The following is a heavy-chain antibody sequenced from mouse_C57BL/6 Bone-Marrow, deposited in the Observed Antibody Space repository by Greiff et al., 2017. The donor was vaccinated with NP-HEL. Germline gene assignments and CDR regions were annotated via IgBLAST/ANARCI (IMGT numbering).Heavy chain of an antibody. J-gene: IGHJ2*01. D-gene: IGHD3-2*02. CDR1: GFTFSSYG. CDR3: ARHELRLYYFDY. CDR2: ISSGGSYT. V-gene: IGHV5-6*01. Sequence: EVMLVESGGDLVKPGGSLKLSCAASGFTFSSYGMSWVRQTPDKRLEWVATISSGGSYTYYPDSVKGRFTISRDNAKSTLYLQMSSLKSEDTAMYYCARHELRLYYFDYWGQGTTLTVSS.